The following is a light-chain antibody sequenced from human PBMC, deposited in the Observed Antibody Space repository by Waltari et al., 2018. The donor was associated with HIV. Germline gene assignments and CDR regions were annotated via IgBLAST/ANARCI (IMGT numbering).Light chain of an antibody. CDR2: DVD. J-gene: IGLJ2*01. Sequence: AVTQPASVSGLPGQSTTISCTGDDSDFGLYNSVSWYQQHSGKPPRLILYDVDSWASGVSDLFSGSMSGNTASLTISGLRAEDEGHYYCASFTDDNTVIFGGGTEVTVL. V-gene: IGLV2-14*03. CDR3: ASFTDDNTVI. CDR1: DSDFGLYNS.